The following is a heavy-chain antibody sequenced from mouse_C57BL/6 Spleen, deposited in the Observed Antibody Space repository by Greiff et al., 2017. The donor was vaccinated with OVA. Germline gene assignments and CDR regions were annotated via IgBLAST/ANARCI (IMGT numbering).Heavy chain of an antibody. V-gene: IGHV5-17*01. J-gene: IGHJ3*01. CDR3: ARPGDGYYVSWFAY. D-gene: IGHD2-3*01. Sequence: EVKLMESGGGLVKPGGSLKLSCAASGFTFSDYGMHWVRQAPEKGLEWVAYISSGSSTIYYADTVKGRFTISRDNAKNTLFLQMTSLRSEDTAMYYCARPGDGYYVSWFAYWGQGTLVTVSA. CDR1: GFTFSDYG. CDR2: ISSGSSTI.